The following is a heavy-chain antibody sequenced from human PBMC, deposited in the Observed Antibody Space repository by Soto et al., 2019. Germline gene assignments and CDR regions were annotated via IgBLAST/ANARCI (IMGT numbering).Heavy chain of an antibody. CDR2: IYYSGST. J-gene: IGHJ6*03. CDR3: ARVNWNYVYYYMDV. CDR1: GGSISSYY. V-gene: IGHV4-59*01. D-gene: IGHD1-1*01. Sequence: ASETLSLTCTVSGGSISSYYWSWIRQPPGKGLEWIGYIYYSGSTNYNPSLKSRVTISVDTSKNQFSLKLSSVTAADTAVYYCARVNWNYVYYYMDVWGKGTTVTVSS.